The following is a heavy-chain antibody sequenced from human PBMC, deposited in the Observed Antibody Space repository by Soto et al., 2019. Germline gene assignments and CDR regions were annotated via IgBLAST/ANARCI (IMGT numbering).Heavy chain of an antibody. Sequence: QVQLVESGGGVVQPGRSLRLSCAASGFTFSSYAMHWVRQAPGKGLEWVAVISYDGSNKYYADSVKGRFTISRDNSKNTLYLQMNSLRAEDTAVYYCARARSAARSDLDYWGQGTLVTVSS. CDR3: ARARSAARSDLDY. CDR2: ISYDGSNK. CDR1: GFTFSSYA. D-gene: IGHD6-6*01. V-gene: IGHV3-30-3*01. J-gene: IGHJ4*02.